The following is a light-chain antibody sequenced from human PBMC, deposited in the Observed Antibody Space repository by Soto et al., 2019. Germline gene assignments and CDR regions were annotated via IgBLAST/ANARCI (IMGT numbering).Light chain of an antibody. CDR3: EVWDTTNVI. Sequence: SYELTQPPSVSVSPGQTASITCSGNRLGDKYVCWYQQKPGQSPVLVIYQDSKRPSGIPERFSGSNSGNTATLTISGTQDVDEAGYYCEVWDTTNVIFGGGTKLTVL. CDR1: RLGDKY. J-gene: IGLJ2*01. V-gene: IGLV3-1*01. CDR2: QDS.